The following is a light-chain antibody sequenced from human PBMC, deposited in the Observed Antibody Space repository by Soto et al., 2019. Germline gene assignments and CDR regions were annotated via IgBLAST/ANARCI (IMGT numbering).Light chain of an antibody. Sequence: ESVLTQSPAALSVSPGERFTLSCMAIQSVRSNLAWYQQKPPQSPRLLIYGASTRATGIPARFSGSGSGTEFTLTISSLQYEDFAVYYCQQYNNWHPITFGQGTRLEIK. CDR2: GAS. J-gene: IGKJ5*01. V-gene: IGKV3-15*01. CDR1: QSVRSN. CDR3: QQYNNWHPIT.